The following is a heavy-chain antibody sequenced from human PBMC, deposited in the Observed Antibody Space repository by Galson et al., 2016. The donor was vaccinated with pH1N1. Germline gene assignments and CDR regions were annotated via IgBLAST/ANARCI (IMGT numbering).Heavy chain of an antibody. Sequence: SLRLSCAASGFTFSSYSMNWVRQAPGKGLEWVSCISSSSSYIYYADSVKGRFTISRDNAKNSLYLQMNSLRAEDTAVYYCARDQTREWEADAFDIWGQGTMVTVSS. CDR3: ARDQTREWEADAFDI. CDR2: ISSSSSYI. V-gene: IGHV3-21*01. D-gene: IGHD1-26*01. CDR1: GFTFSSYS. J-gene: IGHJ3*02.